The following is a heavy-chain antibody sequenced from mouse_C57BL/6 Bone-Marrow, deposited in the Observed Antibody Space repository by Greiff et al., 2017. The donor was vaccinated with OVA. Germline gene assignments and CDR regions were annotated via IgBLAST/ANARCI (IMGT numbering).Heavy chain of an antibody. V-gene: IGHV1-76*01. CDR1: GYTFTDYY. CDR3: ARCDN. J-gene: IGHJ2*01. Sequence: VQLQQSGAELVRPGASVKLSCKASGYTFTDYYINWVKQRPGQGLEWIARIYPGSGNTYYNEKFKGKATLTAEKSSSTAYMKLSSLTAEDSAVYFCARCDNWGRGTALTVSS. CDR2: IYPGSGNT.